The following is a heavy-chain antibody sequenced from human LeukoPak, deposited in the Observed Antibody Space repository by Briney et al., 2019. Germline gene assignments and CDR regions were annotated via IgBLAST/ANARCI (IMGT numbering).Heavy chain of an antibody. CDR2: ISYDGSNK. D-gene: IGHD1-26*01. V-gene: IGHV3-30*04. CDR1: GFTFSSYA. CDR3: ARDRGSCLDY. Sequence: GGSLRLSCAASGFTFSSYAMHWVRQAPGKGLEWVAVISYDGSNKYYADSVKGRFTISRDNSKNTLYLQMNSLRAEDTAVYYCARDRGSCLDYWGQGTLVTVSS. J-gene: IGHJ4*02.